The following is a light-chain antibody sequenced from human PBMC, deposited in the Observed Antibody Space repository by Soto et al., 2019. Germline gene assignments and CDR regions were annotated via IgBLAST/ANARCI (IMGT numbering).Light chain of an antibody. CDR2: DVS. CDR3: SSYTSSSTYV. CDR1: SSDAGGYNY. Sequence: QSALTQPASVSGSPGQSITISCTGTSSDAGGYNYVSWYQQHPGKAPKLMIYDVSNRPSGVSDRFSGSKSGNTASLTISGLQAEDEADYYCSSYTSSSTYVFGGGTKVTVL. V-gene: IGLV2-14*01. J-gene: IGLJ1*01.